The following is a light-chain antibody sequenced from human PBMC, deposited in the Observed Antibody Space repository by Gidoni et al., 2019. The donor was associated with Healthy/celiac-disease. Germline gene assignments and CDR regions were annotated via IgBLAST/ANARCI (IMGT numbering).Light chain of an antibody. CDR2: KAS. J-gene: IGKJ1*01. Sequence: DIQMTQSPSTLSASVGDRVTITCRASQSISSWLAWYQQKPGKAPKLLLYKASSLESGVPSRFSGSGSGTEFTLTISSLQPDDFATYYCQQNRGTFGQGTKVEIK. V-gene: IGKV1-5*03. CDR3: QQNRGT. CDR1: QSISSW.